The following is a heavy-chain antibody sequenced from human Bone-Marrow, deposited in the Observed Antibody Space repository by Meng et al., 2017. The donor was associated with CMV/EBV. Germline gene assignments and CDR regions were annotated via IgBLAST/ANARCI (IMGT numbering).Heavy chain of an antibody. V-gene: IGHV3-23*01. CDR1: CFTFSNSA. CDR2: VTSSGYTT. CDR3: AKIERYYFDC. Sequence: LSWAASCFTFSNSALRWVRQAPGKGLQWVSAVTSSGYTTYYADSVKGRFTISRDNSKNMLYLQMNSLRAEDTAVYYCAKIERYYFDCWGQGTLVTVSS. D-gene: IGHD6-25*01. J-gene: IGHJ4*02.